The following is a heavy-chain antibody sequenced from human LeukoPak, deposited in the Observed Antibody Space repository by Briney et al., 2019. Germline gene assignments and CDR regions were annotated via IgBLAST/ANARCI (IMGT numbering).Heavy chain of an antibody. V-gene: IGHV4-59*08. CDR3: ARTIKEYSSGWDDAFDI. D-gene: IGHD6-19*01. CDR1: GGSFSGYY. Sequence: SETLSLTCAVYGGSFSGYYWSWIRQPPGKGLEWIGYIYYSGSTNYNPSLKSRVTISVDTSKNQFSLKLSSVTAADTAVYYCARTIKEYSSGWDDAFDIWGQGTMVTVSS. CDR2: IYYSGST. J-gene: IGHJ3*02.